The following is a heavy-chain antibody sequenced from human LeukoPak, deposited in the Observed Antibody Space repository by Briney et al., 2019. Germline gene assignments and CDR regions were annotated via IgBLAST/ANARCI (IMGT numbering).Heavy chain of an antibody. J-gene: IGHJ3*02. V-gene: IGHV3-66*02. Sequence: PGGSLRLSXAASGFTFDDYGMSWVRQAPGKGLEWVSVIYSGGSTYYADSVKGRFTISRDNSKNTLYLQMNSLRAEDTAVYYCAIPGYSGYVGAFDIWGQGTMVTVSS. CDR1: GFTFDDYG. CDR2: IYSGGST. CDR3: AIPGYSGYVGAFDI. D-gene: IGHD5-12*01.